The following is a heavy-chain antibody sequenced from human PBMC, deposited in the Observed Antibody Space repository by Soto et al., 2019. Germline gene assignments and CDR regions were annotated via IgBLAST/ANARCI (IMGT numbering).Heavy chain of an antibody. D-gene: IGHD3-16*01. CDR1: GGSISSSSYY. CDR3: ARAWGRLDTWGGDYYGMDV. CDR2: IYYSGST. J-gene: IGHJ6*02. Sequence: QLQLQESGPGLVKPSETLSLTCTVSGGSISSSSYYWGWIRQPPGKGLEWIGSIYYSGSTYYNPSLKSRVPISVDTSKSHFSQKLSSVTAADTAVYYCARAWGRLDTWGGDYYGMDVWGQGTTVTVSS. V-gene: IGHV4-39*02.